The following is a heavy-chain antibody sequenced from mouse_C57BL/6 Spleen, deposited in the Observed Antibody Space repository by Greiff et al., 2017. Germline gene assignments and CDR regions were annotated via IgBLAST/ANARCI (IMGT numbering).Heavy chain of an antibody. Sequence: QVQLKQPGAELVKPGASVKLSCKASGYTFTSYWMHWVKQRPGQGLEWIGMIHPNSGSTNYNEKFKSKATLTVDKSSSTAYMQLSSLTSEDSAVYYCARNYGSSYEGYFDYWGQGTTRTVSS. V-gene: IGHV1-64*01. CDR3: ARNYGSSYEGYFDY. D-gene: IGHD1-1*01. CDR1: GYTFTSYW. J-gene: IGHJ2*01. CDR2: IHPNSGST.